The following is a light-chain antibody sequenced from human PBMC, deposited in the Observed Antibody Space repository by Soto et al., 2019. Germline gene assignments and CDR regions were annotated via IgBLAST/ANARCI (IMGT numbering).Light chain of an antibody. J-gene: IGKJ4*01. CDR1: QSIGNY. CDR3: QQSSSTPQT. Sequence: DIQMIQSPSSLSASVGDRVTITCRASQSIGNYLSWYQQKPGKAPKLLINVASTLQSGVPSRFSGSGSGTDFTLDISSLQSEDFGTYYCQQSSSTPQTFGGGTKVDIK. CDR2: VAS. V-gene: IGKV1-39*01.